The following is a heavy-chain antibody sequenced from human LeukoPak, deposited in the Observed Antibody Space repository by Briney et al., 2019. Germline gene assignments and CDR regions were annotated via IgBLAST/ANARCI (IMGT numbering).Heavy chain of an antibody. CDR3: ATDWGIVGAMFY. J-gene: IGHJ4*02. CDR2: ISPYNGNT. D-gene: IGHD1-26*01. CDR1: GYTFSSYG. V-gene: IGHV1-18*01. Sequence: ASVKVFCKTSGYTFSSYGISWVRQAPGQGLEWMGWISPYNGNTNYAQKLQGRVTMTTDTSTSTAYMELRSLRSDDTAVYYCATDWGIVGAMFYWGQGTLVTVSS.